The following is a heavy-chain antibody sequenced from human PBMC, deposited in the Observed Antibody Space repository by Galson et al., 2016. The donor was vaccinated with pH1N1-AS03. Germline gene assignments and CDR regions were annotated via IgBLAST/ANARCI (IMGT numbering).Heavy chain of an antibody. CDR1: GYTFTGYY. J-gene: IGHJ3*01. CDR2: NNPNRGDT. CDR3: SRVAPIAASSNLVSVFAFDV. D-gene: IGHD5-24*01. Sequence: SVKVSCKASGYTFTGYYMHWVRQAPGQGLEWTGRNNPNRGDTDSAQKLQGRATMTRDTSIDTAYMELRGLTSDDTSVYYCSRVAPIAASSNLVSVFAFDVWGQGTVVSVSS. V-gene: IGHV1-2*06.